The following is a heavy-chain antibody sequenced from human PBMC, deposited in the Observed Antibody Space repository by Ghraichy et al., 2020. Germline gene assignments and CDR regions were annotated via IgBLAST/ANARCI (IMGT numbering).Heavy chain of an antibody. CDR1: GFTFSNYA. J-gene: IGHJ4*02. CDR3: ANTRYYYGSASYRPFDY. Sequence: GGSLRLSCAASGFTFSNYAMNWVRQAPGKGLEWVSGISGSGSNTYYSDSVKGRFTISRDNSKSTLYLQLNSLSAEDTATYYCANTRYYYGSASYRPFDYWGQGTLVTVSS. V-gene: IGHV3-23*01. D-gene: IGHD3-10*01. CDR2: ISGSGSNT.